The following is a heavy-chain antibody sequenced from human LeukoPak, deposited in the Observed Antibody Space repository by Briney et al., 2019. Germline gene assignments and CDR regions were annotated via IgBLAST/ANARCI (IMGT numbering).Heavy chain of an antibody. V-gene: IGHV1-46*01. CDR3: VKDTNNWSFDC. Sequence: ASVKVSCKASGYTFTTYHMHWVRQAPGQGLEWMGAISPRGDITNYAQKFQGRVTVTRDTSTSTLYMELSSLRSEDTAVYYCVKDTNNWSFDCWGQGTLVTVSS. J-gene: IGHJ4*02. CDR2: ISPRGDIT. D-gene: IGHD1-1*01. CDR1: GYTFTTYH.